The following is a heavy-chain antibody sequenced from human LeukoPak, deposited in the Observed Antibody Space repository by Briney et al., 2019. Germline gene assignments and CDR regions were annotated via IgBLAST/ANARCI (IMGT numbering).Heavy chain of an antibody. Sequence: GGSLRLSCAASGFIFSNYWMSWVRQAPGKGLEWVANIKQDGSEKYYVDSVKGRFTISRDNAKNSLYLQMNSLRAEDTAVYYCARKKYSYGKGDWFDPWGQGTLVTVSS. CDR3: ARKKYSYGKGDWFDP. CDR2: IKQDGSEK. D-gene: IGHD5-18*01. J-gene: IGHJ5*02. CDR1: GFIFSNYW. V-gene: IGHV3-7*01.